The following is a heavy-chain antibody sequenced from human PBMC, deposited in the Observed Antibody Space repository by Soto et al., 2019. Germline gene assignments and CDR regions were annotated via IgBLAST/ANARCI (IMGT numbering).Heavy chain of an antibody. V-gene: IGHV4-59*01. J-gene: IGHJ4*02. D-gene: IGHD3-3*01. CDR3: ARAEPQSFWSGCFDY. Sequence: SETLSLTCTVSGGSISSYYWSWIRQPPGKGLEWIGYIYYSGSTNYNPSLKSRVTISVDTSKNQFSLKLSSVTAADTAVYYRARAEPQSFWSGCFDYWGQGTLVTVSS. CDR1: GGSISSYY. CDR2: IYYSGST.